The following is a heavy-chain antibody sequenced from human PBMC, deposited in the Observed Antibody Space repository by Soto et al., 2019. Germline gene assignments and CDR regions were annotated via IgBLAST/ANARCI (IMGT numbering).Heavy chain of an antibody. Sequence: QITLKESGPTLVKPTQTLTLTCTFSGFSLSTSGVGVGWIRQPPGKALEWLALIYWDDDKSYSPSLKSRLTITNDTSKHQVVLTMTNMDPVDTATYYCAAEVGYGYGSYYFDYWGQGTLVTVSS. CDR2: IYWDDDK. J-gene: IGHJ4*02. CDR3: AAEVGYGYGSYYFDY. CDR1: GFSLSTSGVG. D-gene: IGHD5-18*01. V-gene: IGHV2-5*02.